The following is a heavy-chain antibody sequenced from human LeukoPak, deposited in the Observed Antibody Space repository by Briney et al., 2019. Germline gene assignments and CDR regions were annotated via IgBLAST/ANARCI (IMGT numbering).Heavy chain of an antibody. CDR3: ARSSDYVFDY. CDR2: IYPGDSDT. J-gene: IGHJ4*01. V-gene: IGHV5-51*01. CDR1: GYSFTSYW. D-gene: IGHD4-17*01. Sequence: ESLKISYKGSGYSFTSYWIGWVRQMPGKGLEWMGVIYPGDSDTRYSPSFQGQVTISADMSISTAYLQWSSLEASDAAMYYCARSSDYVFDYWGQGTLVTVSS.